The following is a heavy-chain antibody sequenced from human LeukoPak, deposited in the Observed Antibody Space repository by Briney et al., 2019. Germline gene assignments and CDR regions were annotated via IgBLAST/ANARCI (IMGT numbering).Heavy chain of an antibody. V-gene: IGHV4-39*01. CDR3: ARHYYHSTGYYWRYYFDY. CDR1: VGSTRSSSHY. J-gene: IGHJ4*02. D-gene: IGHD3-22*01. CDR2: LIYYGGTT. Sequence: SGTLSLTRTVSVGSTRSSSHYWGWIRQPAGKGLGCLGILIYYGGTTYYNPSLKRPVTLSVEPPKNQVSLKLSSATAAHTAVYYCARHYYHSTGYYWRYYFDYWGQGTLATASS.